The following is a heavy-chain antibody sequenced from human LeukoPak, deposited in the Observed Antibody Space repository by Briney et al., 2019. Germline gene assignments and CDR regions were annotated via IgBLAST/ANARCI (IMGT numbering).Heavy chain of an antibody. Sequence: GGSLRLSCAASGFTFSSYAMSWVRQAPVKGLEWVSAISGSGGSTYYADSVKGRFTISRDNSKNTLYLQMNSLRAEDTAVYYCAKDLGATKTRPYYFDYWGQGTLVTVSS. D-gene: IGHD1-26*01. CDR2: ISGSGGST. J-gene: IGHJ4*02. V-gene: IGHV3-23*01. CDR3: AKDLGATKTRPYYFDY. CDR1: GFTFSSYA.